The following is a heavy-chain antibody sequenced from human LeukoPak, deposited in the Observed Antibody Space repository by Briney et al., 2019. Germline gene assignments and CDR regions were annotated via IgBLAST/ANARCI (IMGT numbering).Heavy chain of an antibody. CDR3: ARGTMFPYYFDY. CDR1: GFTFDDYS. CDR2: ISSSSSYI. D-gene: IGHD3-10*02. Sequence: GGSLRLSCAASGFTFDDYSMKWVRQAPGKGLEWVSFISSSSSYIYYADSLKGRFTISRDNAKNSLYLQMNSLRAEDTAVYYCARGTMFPYYFDYWGQGTLVTVSS. V-gene: IGHV3-21*01. J-gene: IGHJ4*02.